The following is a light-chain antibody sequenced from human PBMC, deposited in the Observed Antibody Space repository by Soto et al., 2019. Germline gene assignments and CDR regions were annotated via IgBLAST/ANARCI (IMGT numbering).Light chain of an antibody. CDR3: SSYTSSSTPVV. V-gene: IGLV2-14*01. J-gene: IGLJ2*01. Sequence: QSELTQPASVSGSPGQSITISCTRSSSDVGGYNYVSWYQQHPGKAPKLMIYDVSNRPSGVSNRFSGSKSGNTASLTISGLQAEDEADYYCSSYTSSSTPVVFGGGTKVTVL. CDR2: DVS. CDR1: SSDVGGYNY.